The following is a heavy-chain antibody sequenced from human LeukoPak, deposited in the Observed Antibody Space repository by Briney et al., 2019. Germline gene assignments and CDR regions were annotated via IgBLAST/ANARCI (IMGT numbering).Heavy chain of an antibody. D-gene: IGHD6-19*01. CDR2: ISSSSSYI. CDR1: GFTFSSYS. Sequence: PGGSLRLSCAASGFTFSSYSMNWVRQAPGKGLEWVSSISSSSSYIYYADSVKGRFTISRDNAKNSLYLQMNSLRAEDTAVYYCALAYSSGWLGSSDWGQGSLVTVSS. J-gene: IGHJ4*02. V-gene: IGHV3-21*01. CDR3: ALAYSSGWLGSSD.